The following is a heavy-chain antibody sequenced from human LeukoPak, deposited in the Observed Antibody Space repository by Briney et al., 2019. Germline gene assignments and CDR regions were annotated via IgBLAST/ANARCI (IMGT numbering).Heavy chain of an antibody. Sequence: GGSLRLSCAASGFTFSNYGMSWVRQAPGKGLEWVSSISGSGGSTYYADSEKGRFTISRDNSKNTLYLQMNSLRAEDTAVYYCAKDDVDIVVVPAAHIDYWGQGTLVTVSS. CDR2: ISGSGGST. V-gene: IGHV3-23*01. CDR1: GFTFSNYG. D-gene: IGHD2-2*01. J-gene: IGHJ4*02. CDR3: AKDDVDIVVVPAAHIDY.